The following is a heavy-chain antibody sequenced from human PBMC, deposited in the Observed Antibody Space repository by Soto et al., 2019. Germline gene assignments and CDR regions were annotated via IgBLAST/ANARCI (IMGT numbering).Heavy chain of an antibody. V-gene: IGHV1-69*12. CDR2: SIPIFGTA. CDR1: GGTFSSYA. CDR3: AERRRDGYNAVFDY. Sequence: QVQLVQSGAEVKKPGSSVKVSCKASGGTFSSYAISWVRQAPGQGLEWMGGSIPIFGTANYAQKFQGRVTITADESTSTAYMELSSLRSEDTAVYSCAERRRDGYNAVFDYWGQGTLVTVSS. D-gene: IGHD5-12*01. J-gene: IGHJ4*02.